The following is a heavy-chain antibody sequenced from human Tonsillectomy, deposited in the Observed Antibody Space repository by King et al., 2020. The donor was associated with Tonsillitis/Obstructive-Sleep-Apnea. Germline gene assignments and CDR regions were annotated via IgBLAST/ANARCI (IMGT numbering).Heavy chain of an antibody. CDR1: GGFISSYY. J-gene: IGHJ6*03. D-gene: IGHD3-9*01. V-gene: IGHV4-59*08. CDR2: IYYSGST. CDR3: ARVPTGLYYYYYMDV. Sequence: QLQESGPGLVKPSETLSLTCTVSGGFISSYYWSWIRQPPGKGLEWIGYIYYSGSTNYNPSLKSRVTISVDTSKNQFSLKLSSVTAADTAVYYCARVPTGLYYYYYMDVWGKGTTVTVSS.